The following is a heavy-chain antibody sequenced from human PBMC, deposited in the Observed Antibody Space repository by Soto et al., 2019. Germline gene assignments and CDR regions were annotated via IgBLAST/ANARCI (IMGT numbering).Heavy chain of an antibody. D-gene: IGHD6-19*01. CDR3: AKTANGWFSAFDI. J-gene: IGHJ3*02. CDR2: ISGSGGTT. CDR1: GFTFSSYA. V-gene: IGHV3-23*01. Sequence: EVQLLESGGGLVQPGGSLRLSCAASGFTFSSYAMSWVRQAPGKGLEWVSAISGSGGTTYYADSVKGRFTFSRDNSKNTLSLQMNSLRAEDTAVYYCAKTANGWFSAFDIWVQGTMVTVSS.